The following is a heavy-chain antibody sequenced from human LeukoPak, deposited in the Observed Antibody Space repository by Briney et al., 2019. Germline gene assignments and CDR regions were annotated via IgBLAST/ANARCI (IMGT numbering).Heavy chain of an antibody. CDR1: GFTLSNFW. D-gene: IGHD4-17*01. Sequence: GESLRLSCTASGFTLSNFWMGWVRQAPGKGLEWVANIKQDETEKFYLGSVKGRFTISRDNAKNSLYLQMNSLRAEDTAVYYCAREADGDYLPDYFDYWGQGTLVTVSS. V-gene: IGHV3-7*03. CDR3: AREADGDYLPDYFDY. J-gene: IGHJ4*02. CDR2: IKQDETEK.